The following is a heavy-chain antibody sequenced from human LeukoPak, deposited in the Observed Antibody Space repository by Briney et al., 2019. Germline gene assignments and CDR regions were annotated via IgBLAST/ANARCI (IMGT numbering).Heavy chain of an antibody. V-gene: IGHV3-21*01. D-gene: IGHD3-10*01. CDR3: ARDGSGSYYKGPDWYFDL. J-gene: IGHJ2*01. CDR1: GFTFSSYS. CDR2: ISSSSYI. Sequence: GGSLRLSCAASGFTFSSYSMNWVRQAPGKGLEWVSSISSSSYIYYADSVKGRFTISRDNAKNSLYLQMNSLRAEDTAVYYCARDGSGSYYKGPDWYFDLWGRGTLVTVSS.